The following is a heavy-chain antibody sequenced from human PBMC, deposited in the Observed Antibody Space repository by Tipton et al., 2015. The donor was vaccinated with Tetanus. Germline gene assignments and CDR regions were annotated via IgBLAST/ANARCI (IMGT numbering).Heavy chain of an antibody. D-gene: IGHD2-8*01. CDR3: ARAHCTDGVCNFDF. CDR1: GYIFNNYW. J-gene: IGHJ4*02. V-gene: IGHV5-51*01. Sequence: QLVQSGGEVKKPGESLKISCKGSGYIFNNYWLGWVRQKPGTGLEWMGIIYPGDSDTRYSPSFQGKVTISVDKSINTAYLQWSSLKATDTSMFNCARAHCTDGVCNFDFWGQGALVTVAS. CDR2: IYPGDSDT.